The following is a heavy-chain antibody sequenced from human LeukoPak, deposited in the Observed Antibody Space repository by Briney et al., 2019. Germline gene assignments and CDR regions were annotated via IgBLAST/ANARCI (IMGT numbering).Heavy chain of an antibody. J-gene: IGHJ4*02. CDR1: GFTFNNAW. V-gene: IGHV3-7*01. CDR3: ARDLTLDY. Sequence: GGSLGLSCAASGFTFNNAWMSWVRQAPGKGLEWVANIKQDGSEKYYVDSVKGRFTISRDNAKNSLYLQMNSLRAEDTAVYYCARDLTLDYWGQGTLVTVSS. CDR2: IKQDGSEK.